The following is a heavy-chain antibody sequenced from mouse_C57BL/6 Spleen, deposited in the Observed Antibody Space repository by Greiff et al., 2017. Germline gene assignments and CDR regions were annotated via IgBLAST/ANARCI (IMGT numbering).Heavy chain of an antibody. CDR3: ARTVGYSNYVAY. D-gene: IGHD2-5*01. Sequence: VKVEESGPGLVQPSQSLSITCTVSGFSLTSYGVHWVPQSPGKGLEWLGVMWSGGSTDYNAAFISRLSISKDKSKSHVFFKMNSLQADYTARYFCARTVGYSNYVAYWGEGTLVTDSA. J-gene: IGHJ3*01. CDR2: MWSGGST. V-gene: IGHV2-2*01. CDR1: GFSLTSYG.